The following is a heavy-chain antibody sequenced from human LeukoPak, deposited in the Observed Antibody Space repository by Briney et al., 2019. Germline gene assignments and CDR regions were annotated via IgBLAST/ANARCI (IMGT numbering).Heavy chain of an antibody. D-gene: IGHD5-12*01. CDR2: IYYSGST. CDR1: GASISPYY. Sequence: SETLSLTCTVSGASISPYYWSWIRQPPGRGLEYIGYIYYSGSTNYNPSLKSRVTISVDTSANQFSLKLSSVTAADTAVYYCARGTKTGNTGYDWDYWGQGSVVTVPS. V-gene: IGHV4-59*01. CDR3: ARGTKTGNTGYDWDY. J-gene: IGHJ4*02.